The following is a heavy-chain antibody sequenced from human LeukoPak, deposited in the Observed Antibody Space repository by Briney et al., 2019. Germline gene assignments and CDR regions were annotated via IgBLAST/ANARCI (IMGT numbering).Heavy chain of an antibody. CDR2: ISSSSSYI. V-gene: IGHV3-21*01. J-gene: IGHJ6*03. Sequence: GGSLRLSCAASGFTFSSYSMNWVRQAPGKGLEWVSSISSSSSYIYYADSVKGRFTISRDNAKNSLYLQMNSLRAEDTAVYYCAGAEVWESSYYYYYMDVWGKGTTVTVSS. D-gene: IGHD3-16*01. CDR1: GFTFSSYS. CDR3: AGAEVWESSYYYYYMDV.